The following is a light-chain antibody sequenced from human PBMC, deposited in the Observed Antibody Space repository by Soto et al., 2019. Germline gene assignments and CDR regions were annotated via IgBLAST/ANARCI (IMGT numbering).Light chain of an antibody. CDR3: QSYDTTNYV. J-gene: IGLJ1*01. CDR2: ADN. Sequence: NFMLTQPHSVSESPGRTVTISCTRSSGXIASNYVQWYQQRPGSSPTTLIYADNQRPSGVPDRFSGSIDRSSNSASLTISGLKTEDEADYYCQSYDTTNYVFGTGTKLTVL. CDR1: SGXIASNY. V-gene: IGLV6-57*01.